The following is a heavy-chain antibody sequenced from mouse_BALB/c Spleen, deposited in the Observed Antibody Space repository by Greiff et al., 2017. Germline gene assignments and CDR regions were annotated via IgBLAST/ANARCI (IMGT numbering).Heavy chain of an antibody. V-gene: IGHV1-54*03. J-gene: IGHJ2*01. CDR1: GYAFTNYL. CDR2: INPGSGGT. CDR3: ARGNSLLRLLYFDY. Sequence: QVQLKESGAELVRPGTSVKVSCKASGYAFTNYLIEWVKQRPGQGLEWIGVINPGSGGTNYNEKFKGKATLTADKSSSTAYMQLSSLTSDDSAVYFCARGNSLLRLLYFDYWGQGTTLTVSS. D-gene: IGHD1-2*01.